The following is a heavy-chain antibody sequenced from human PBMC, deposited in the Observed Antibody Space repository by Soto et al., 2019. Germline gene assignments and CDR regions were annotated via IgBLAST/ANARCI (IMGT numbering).Heavy chain of an antibody. J-gene: IGHJ6*02. CDR2: ISGYDGRT. V-gene: IGHV1-18*01. CDR3: AVVPAANGHYGMDV. Sequence: ASVKVSCKTSGYTFTRYGISWVRQAPGQGLEWMGWISGYDGRTNFAQKVQDRVTMTTDTSTSTVYMELNSLRAEDTAVYYCAVVPAANGHYGMDVWGQGTTVTVSS. D-gene: IGHD2-2*01. CDR1: GYTFTRYG.